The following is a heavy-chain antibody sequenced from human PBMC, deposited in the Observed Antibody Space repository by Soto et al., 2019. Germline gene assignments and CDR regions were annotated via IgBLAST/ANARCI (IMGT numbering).Heavy chain of an antibody. V-gene: IGHV1-18*01. CDR2: ISAYNGNT. CDR3: ARAHPVTPFDY. Sequence: QVQLLQSGAEVKKPGASVKVSCKASGYTFTSYGISWVRQAPGQGLEWMGWISAYNGNTNYAQKLQGRVTMTTDTSPSTGYMELRSLSSDDTAVYYCARAHPVTPFDYWGQGTLVPVSS. D-gene: IGHD4-17*01. CDR1: GYTFTSYG. J-gene: IGHJ4*02.